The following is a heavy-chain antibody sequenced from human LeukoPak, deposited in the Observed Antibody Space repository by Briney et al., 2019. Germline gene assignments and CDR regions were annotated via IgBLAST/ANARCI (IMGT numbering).Heavy chain of an antibody. CDR3: ARGPVDYDFWSGYYTRWFDP. CDR1: GGSFSGYY. CDR2: TNHSGST. Sequence: SETLSLTCAVYGGSFSGYYWSWIRQPPGKGLEWIGETNHSGSTNYNPSLKSRVTISVDTSKNQFSLKLSSVTAADTAVYYCARGPVDYDFWSGYYTRWFDPWGQGTLVTVSS. D-gene: IGHD3-3*01. J-gene: IGHJ5*02. V-gene: IGHV4-34*01.